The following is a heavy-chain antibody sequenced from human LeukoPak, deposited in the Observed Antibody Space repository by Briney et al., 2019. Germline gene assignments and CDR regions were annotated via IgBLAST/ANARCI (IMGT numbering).Heavy chain of an antibody. CDR1: GFTFGKYW. V-gene: IGHV3-7*03. Sequence: GGSLRLSCVASGFTFGKYWMSWVRQAPGKGLEWVANIKLDGSEKNYVDSVKGRFTISRDNTKNSLYLRMNSLRAEDTAVFYCARDQYDTWSRRGNFDSWGQGTLVIVSS. CDR3: ARDQYDTWSRRGNFDS. D-gene: IGHD3-3*01. J-gene: IGHJ4*02. CDR2: IKLDGSEK.